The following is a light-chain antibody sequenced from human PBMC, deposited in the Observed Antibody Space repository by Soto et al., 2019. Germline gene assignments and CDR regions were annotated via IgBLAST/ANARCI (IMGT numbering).Light chain of an antibody. CDR3: HQYATWPSIA. Sequence: EIRRSPASLYVCSGGGPNLYCRASQSVRTKLAWYQQKAGQAPRLLIYGASTRASGVSDRFSGSGSGTKYTLTISRQPAQDFAVYYCHQYATWPSIAFAPGTRLEIK. CDR2: GAS. J-gene: IGKJ5*01. CDR1: QSVRTK. V-gene: IGKV3-15*01.